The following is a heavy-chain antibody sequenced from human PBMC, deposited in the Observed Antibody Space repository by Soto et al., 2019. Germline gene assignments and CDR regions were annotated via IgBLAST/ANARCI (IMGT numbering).Heavy chain of an antibody. Sequence: GGSLRLSCAASGFTFSSYSMNWVRQAPGKGLEWVSYISSSSSTMYYADSVKGRFTISRDNAKNSLFLHMNSLRDEDTAVYYCARDSTDADSGSYSGDYWGKGTLVTASS. CDR3: ARDSTDADSGSYSGDY. CDR2: ISSSSSTM. CDR1: GFTFSSYS. V-gene: IGHV3-48*02. D-gene: IGHD1-26*01. J-gene: IGHJ4*02.